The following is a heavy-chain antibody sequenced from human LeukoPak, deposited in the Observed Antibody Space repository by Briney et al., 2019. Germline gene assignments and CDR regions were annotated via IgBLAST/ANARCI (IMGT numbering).Heavy chain of an antibody. J-gene: IGHJ3*02. CDR3: ARQGHYDFWGGQGDAFDI. V-gene: IGHV4-59*08. CDR1: GGSISSYY. CDR2: IYYSGST. D-gene: IGHD3-3*01. Sequence: SETLSLTCTVSGGSISSYYWSWIRQPPGKGLEWIGYIYYSGSTNYNPSLKSRVTISVDTSKNQFSLKLSSVTAADTAVYYCARQGHYDFWGGQGDAFDIWGQGTMVTVSS.